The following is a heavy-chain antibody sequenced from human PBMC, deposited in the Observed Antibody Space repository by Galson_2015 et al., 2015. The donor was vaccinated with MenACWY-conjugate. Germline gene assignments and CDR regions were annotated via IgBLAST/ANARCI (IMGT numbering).Heavy chain of an antibody. Sequence: SLRLSCAASGFTFSNYAMNWVRQAPGKGLEWVSTIGGSGTNTYYADSVKGRFTISRDNSKNTLSLQMNTLRPEDTAVYYCAKDKDYGDVGDSDYGGQGALVTVSS. D-gene: IGHD4-17*01. V-gene: IGHV3-23*01. J-gene: IGHJ4*02. CDR1: GFTFSNYA. CDR2: IGGSGTNT. CDR3: AKDKDYGDVGDSDY.